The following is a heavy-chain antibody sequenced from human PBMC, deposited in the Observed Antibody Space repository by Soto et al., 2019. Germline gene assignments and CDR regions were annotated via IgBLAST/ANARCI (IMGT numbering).Heavy chain of an antibody. CDR2: IYYSGST. CDR3: ARHEEGSGYCSSTSCNDLVFDY. CDR1: GGSISSSSYY. J-gene: IGHJ4*02. D-gene: IGHD2-2*01. V-gene: IGHV4-39*01. Sequence: SETLSLTCTVSGGSISSSSYYWGWIRQPPGKGLEWIGSIYYSGSTSYNPSLKSRVTISVDTSKNQLSLKLSSVTAADTAVYYCARHEEGSGYCSSTSCNDLVFDYWGQGTLVTVSS.